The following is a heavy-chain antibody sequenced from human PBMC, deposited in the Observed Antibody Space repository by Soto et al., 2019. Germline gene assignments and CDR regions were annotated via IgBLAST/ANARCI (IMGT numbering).Heavy chain of an antibody. J-gene: IGHJ4*02. CDR1: RFSLSTSGMR. CDR2: IAWDDDK. Sequence: ESGPTLVNPTQTLTLNCTFSRFSLSTSGMRVSWIRQPPGKALEWLARIAWDDDKFYSTSLKTRLTISKDTSKNQVVLTMTTMDPVDTATYYCARNAGYSYGRFDYWGQGTLVTVSS. D-gene: IGHD5-18*01. V-gene: IGHV2-70*04. CDR3: ARNAGYSYGRFDY.